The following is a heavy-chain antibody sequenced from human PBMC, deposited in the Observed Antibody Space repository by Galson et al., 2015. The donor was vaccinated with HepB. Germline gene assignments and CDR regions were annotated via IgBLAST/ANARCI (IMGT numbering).Heavy chain of an antibody. J-gene: IGHJ3*02. CDR2: INPSGGST. CDR1: GYTFTNYY. CDR3: ARIQVTRDFWSGYFAFDI. D-gene: IGHD3-3*01. V-gene: IGHV1-46*01. Sequence: SVKVSCKASGYTFTNYYIHWVRQAPGQGLEWMGIINPSGGSTSNAQKFQGRVTMTRDTSTSTVYMELSSLRSEDTAVYYCARIQVTRDFWSGYFAFDIWGQGTMVTVSS.